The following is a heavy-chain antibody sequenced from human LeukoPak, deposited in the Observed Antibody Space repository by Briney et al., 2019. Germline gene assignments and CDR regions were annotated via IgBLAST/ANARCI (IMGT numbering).Heavy chain of an antibody. CDR2: ISGSSSYI. V-gene: IGHV3-21*01. CDR3: ARADSNIAARRIGFDH. J-gene: IGHJ4*02. CDR1: GFTFNNYV. Sequence: PGGSLRLSCEASGFTFNNYVMTWVRQAPGKGLEWVSSISGSSSYIYYADSVKGRFTISGDNAKNSLYLQMNSLRAGDTALYYCARADSNIAARRIGFDHWGQGTLVTVSS. D-gene: IGHD6-6*01.